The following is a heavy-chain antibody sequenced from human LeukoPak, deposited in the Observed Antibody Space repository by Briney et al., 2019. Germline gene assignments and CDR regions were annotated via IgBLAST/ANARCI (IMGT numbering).Heavy chain of an antibody. CDR3: AKYLSRAFDS. CDR1: GFTFRSYW. J-gene: IGHJ4*02. Sequence: PGGSLRLSCAASGFTFRSYWMSWVHQAPGKGLEWLGHINQEASRTDHADSVKGRFTISRDNSRNLLYLHMSSLRAEDTAVYYCAKYLSRAFDSWGQGILVSVSS. CDR2: INQEASRT. V-gene: IGHV3-7*01. D-gene: IGHD2/OR15-2a*01.